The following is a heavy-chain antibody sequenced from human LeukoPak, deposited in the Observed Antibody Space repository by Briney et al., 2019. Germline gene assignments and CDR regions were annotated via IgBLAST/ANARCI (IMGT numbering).Heavy chain of an antibody. V-gene: IGHV1-18*01. D-gene: IGHD3-10*01. J-gene: IGHJ3*02. CDR1: GYIFTNYL. CDR3: ARPKSLYGSGSYAFDI. Sequence: ASVKVSCKASGYIFTNYLITWVRQAPGQGLEWMGWISAYNGHTNYVQKLQGRVTMTTDTSTSTAYMELRSLRSDDTAVYYCARPKSLYGSGSYAFDIWGQGTMVTVSS. CDR2: ISAYNGHT.